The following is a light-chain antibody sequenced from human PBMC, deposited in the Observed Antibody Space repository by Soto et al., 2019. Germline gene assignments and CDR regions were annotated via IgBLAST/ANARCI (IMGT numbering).Light chain of an antibody. J-gene: IGLJ2*01. V-gene: IGLV2-14*01. CDR3: SSYTSSSTLKNVV. CDR2: DVS. Sequence: QSALTQPASVSGSPGQSITISCTGTSSDVGGYNYVSWYQQHPGKAPKLMIYDVSNRPSGVSNRFSGSKSGNTASLTISGLQAEDEADYYCSSYTSSSTLKNVVFGGGTKVTVL. CDR1: SSDVGGYNY.